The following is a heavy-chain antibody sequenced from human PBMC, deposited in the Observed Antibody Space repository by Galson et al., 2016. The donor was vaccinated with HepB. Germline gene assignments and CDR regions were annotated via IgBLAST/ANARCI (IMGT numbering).Heavy chain of an antibody. Sequence: SVKVSCKVSGYSLTELSMHWVRQAPGKGFEWMGGLDPEDGETIYAQKFQGRVTMIEDSSTDTAYMELSILRTEDTAVYYCAPLRGDWFFDYGVYFDYWGQGTLVTGSS. V-gene: IGHV1-24*01. J-gene: IGHJ4*02. CDR1: GYSLTELS. D-gene: IGHD3-16*01. CDR3: APLRGDWFFDYGVYFDY. CDR2: LDPEDGET.